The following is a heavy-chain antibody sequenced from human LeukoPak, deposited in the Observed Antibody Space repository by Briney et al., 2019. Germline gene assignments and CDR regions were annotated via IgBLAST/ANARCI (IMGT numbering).Heavy chain of an antibody. D-gene: IGHD3-10*01. CDR1: GFTFSSYG. CDR2: IWYDGSNK. J-gene: IGHJ4*02. V-gene: IGHV3-33*03. CDR3: AKDATSGDYGSGSYDY. Sequence: GGSLRLSCAASGFTFSSYGMHWVRQAPGKGLEWVAVIWYDGSNKYYADSVKGRFTISRDNAKNSLYLQMNSLRAEDTALYYCAKDATSGDYGSGSYDYWGQGTLVTVSS.